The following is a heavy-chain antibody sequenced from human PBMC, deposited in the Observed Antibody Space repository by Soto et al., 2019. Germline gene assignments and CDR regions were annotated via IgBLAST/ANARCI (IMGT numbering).Heavy chain of an antibody. CDR2: IYYSGST. J-gene: IGHJ6*02. D-gene: IGHD6-19*01. CDR1: GGSISSYY. V-gene: IGHV4-59*01. CDR3: ARGGSGWYEVNYYYYGMDV. Sequence: SETLSLTCTVSGGSISSYYWSWIRQPPGKGLEWIGYIYYSGSTNYNPSLKSRVTISVDTSKNHFSLKLSSVTAADTAVYYCARGGSGWYEVNYYYYGMDVWGQGTTVTVSS.